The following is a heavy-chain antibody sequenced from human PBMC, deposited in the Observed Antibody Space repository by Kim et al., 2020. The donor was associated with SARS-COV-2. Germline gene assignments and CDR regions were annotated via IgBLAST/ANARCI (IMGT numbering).Heavy chain of an antibody. V-gene: IGHV1-8*01. CDR2: MNPNSGNT. CDR1: GYTFTSYD. Sequence: ASVKVSCKASGYTFTSYDINWVRQATGQGLEWMGWMNPNSGNTGYAQKFQGRVTMTRNTSISTAYMELSSLRSEDTAVYYCARASIAAAGKYYYYGMDVWGQGTTVTVSS. CDR3: ARASIAAAGKYYYYGMDV. J-gene: IGHJ6*02. D-gene: IGHD6-13*01.